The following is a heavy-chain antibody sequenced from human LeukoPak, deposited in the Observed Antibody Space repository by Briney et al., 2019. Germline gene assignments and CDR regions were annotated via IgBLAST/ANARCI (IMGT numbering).Heavy chain of an antibody. J-gene: IGHJ4*02. V-gene: IGHV3-11*06. CDR3: ARAVMVRLGYDSRGYSQD. CDR1: GFTFSDSY. D-gene: IGHD3-22*01. Sequence: KPGGSLRLSCAASGFTFSDSYMSWIRQAPGKGLEWVSYISSSSTYTDYAGSVKGRFTISRDNARNSLYLQMNSLRDEDTAVYYCARAVMVRLGYDSRGYSQDWGQGSLVTVSS. CDR2: ISSSSTYT.